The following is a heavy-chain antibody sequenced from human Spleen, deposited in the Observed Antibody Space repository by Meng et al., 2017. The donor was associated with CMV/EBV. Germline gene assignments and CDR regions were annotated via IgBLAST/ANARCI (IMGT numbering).Heavy chain of an antibody. J-gene: IGHJ6*02. V-gene: IGHV3-23*01. D-gene: IGHD6-13*01. CDR2: ISGSGGST. CDR1: GFTFGSYA. Sequence: GGSLRLSCAASGFTFGSYAMTWVRQAPGKGLEWVSAISGSGGSTYYADSVKGRFTISRDNSKNTLYLQMNSLRAEDTAVYYCAKAGSSWFNYGMDVWGQGTTVTVSS. CDR3: AKAGSSWFNYGMDV.